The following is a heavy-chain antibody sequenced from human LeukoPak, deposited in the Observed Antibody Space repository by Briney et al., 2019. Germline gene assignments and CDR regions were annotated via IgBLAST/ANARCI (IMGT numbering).Heavy chain of an antibody. V-gene: IGHV3-74*01. Sequence: GGSLRLSCAASGFTFGSYWMHWVRQAPGKGLVWVSRINTDGGSTTYADSVKGRFTISRDNSKNTLYLQMTSLRAEDTAVYYCAKDRVTAAGYYFDYWGQGTLVTVSS. CDR1: GFTFGSYW. CDR2: INTDGGST. J-gene: IGHJ4*02. CDR3: AKDRVTAAGYYFDY. D-gene: IGHD6-13*01.